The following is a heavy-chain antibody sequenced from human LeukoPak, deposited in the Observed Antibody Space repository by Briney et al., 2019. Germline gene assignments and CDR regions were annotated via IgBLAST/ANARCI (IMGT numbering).Heavy chain of an antibody. CDR2: IRSNNGNR. J-gene: IGHJ5*02. CDR3: ARLGDGVLRNP. V-gene: IGHV1-18*01. Sequence: GASVKVSCKTSGYTFTSYGISWVRQAPGQGLEWLGWIRSNNGNRNYAQNLQGRVTMTTDTSTTTAYMELRSLRSDDTAMYYCARLGDGVLRNPWGQGTLVTVSS. D-gene: IGHD3-16*01. CDR1: GYTFTSYG.